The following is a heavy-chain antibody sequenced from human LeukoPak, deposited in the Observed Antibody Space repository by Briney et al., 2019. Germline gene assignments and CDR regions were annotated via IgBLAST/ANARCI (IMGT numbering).Heavy chain of an antibody. J-gene: IGHJ4*02. D-gene: IGHD3-9*01. CDR1: GFSFSTYD. V-gene: IGHV3-30*18. CDR3: AKGSIDWYYFDY. CDR2: ISSDGSHK. Sequence: TGGSLRLSCAASGFSFSTYDMHWVRQAPGKGLEWVAVISSDGSHKYWADSVKGRFTISRDNSKNTVYLQMISLIAEDTAVYYCAKGSIDWYYFDYWGQGTLVTVSS.